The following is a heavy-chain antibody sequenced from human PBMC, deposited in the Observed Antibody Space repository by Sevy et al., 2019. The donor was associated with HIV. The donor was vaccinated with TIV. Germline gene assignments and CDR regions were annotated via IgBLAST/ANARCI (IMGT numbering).Heavy chain of an antibody. Sequence: GGSLRLSCAASGFTFSNYAVNWVRQAPGKGLEWVAVISYDGSNKYYADSVKGRFTISRDNSKNTLYLQMNSLSAEDTAFYYCARVRCYHEPYYFDYWGQGATVTVSS. V-gene: IGHV3-30*03. CDR3: ARVRCYHEPYYFDY. D-gene: IGHD2-2*01. CDR1: GFTFSNYA. CDR2: ISYDGSNK. J-gene: IGHJ4*02.